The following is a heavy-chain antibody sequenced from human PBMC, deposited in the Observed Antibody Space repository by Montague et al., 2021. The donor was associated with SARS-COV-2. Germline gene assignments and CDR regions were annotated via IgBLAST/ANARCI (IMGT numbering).Heavy chain of an antibody. D-gene: IGHD3-10*01. CDR3: VRGAEEAHFAMDV. CDR1: GGFISDSYY. Sequence: SETLSLTCIVSGGFISDSYYWAWIRQAPGKGLEWLGSLYRSGSVYSNPSLKSRVSISVDKSKNHFSLRLTSATAAETAVYYCVRGAEEAHFAMDVWGQGPRSPSH. CDR2: LYRSGSV. J-gene: IGHJ6*02. V-gene: IGHV4-39*02.